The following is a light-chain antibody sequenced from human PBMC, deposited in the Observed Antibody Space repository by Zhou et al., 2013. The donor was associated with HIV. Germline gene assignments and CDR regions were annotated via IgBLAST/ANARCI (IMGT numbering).Light chain of an antibody. CDR3: MQATQLPRT. CDR1: QSLVHSDGNTY. Sequence: DIVMTQTPLSSPVTLGQPASISCRSSQSLVHSDGNTYLSWLHQKPGQAPRLIIHGVSSRLPGVPVRFIGSGSRTDFTLTISGVQVEDVGTYYCMQATQLPRTFGQGTRVDIQ. CDR2: GVS. V-gene: IGKV2-24*01. J-gene: IGKJ1*01.